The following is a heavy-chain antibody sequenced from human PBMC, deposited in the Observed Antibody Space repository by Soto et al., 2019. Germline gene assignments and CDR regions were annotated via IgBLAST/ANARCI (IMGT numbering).Heavy chain of an antibody. V-gene: IGHV4-4*02. J-gene: IGHJ4*02. D-gene: IGHD3-10*01. CDR3: ARLSASSKLRGVVIN. CDR2: IYHSGNT. Sequence: SETLSLTCSFSGGSISSDDWWSWVRQTPGMGLEWIGEIYHSGNTNYNPSLKSRVSMSVDKSKNQFSLKVTSVTAADTALYYCARLSASSKLRGVVINWGQGTLVTVSS. CDR1: GGSISSDDW.